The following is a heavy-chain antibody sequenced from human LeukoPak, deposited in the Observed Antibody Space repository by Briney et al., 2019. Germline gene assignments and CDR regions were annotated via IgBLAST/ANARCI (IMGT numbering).Heavy chain of an antibody. Sequence: ASVKVSCKASGYTFTSYYMHWVRQAPGQGLEWMGWINPNSGGTNYAQKFQGRVTMTRDTSISTAYMELSRLRSDDTAVYYCARDYYDSSGYYSFFDYWGQGTLVTVSS. J-gene: IGHJ4*02. CDR3: ARDYYDSSGYYSFFDY. CDR1: GYTFTSYY. D-gene: IGHD3-22*01. V-gene: IGHV1-2*02. CDR2: INPNSGGT.